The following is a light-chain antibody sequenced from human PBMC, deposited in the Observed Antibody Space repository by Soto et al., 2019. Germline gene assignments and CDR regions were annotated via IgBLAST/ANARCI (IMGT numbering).Light chain of an antibody. CDR2: GAS. V-gene: IGKV3-20*01. Sequence: IVLAQYPGTLSFSPGERATLSCTSSQSVSSSYLAWYQQKPGQAPRLLIYGASSRATGIPDRFSGSGSGTDFTLTISRLEPEDFAVYYCQQYGSSPGTFGQGTLLEV. J-gene: IGKJ5*01. CDR1: QSVSSSY. CDR3: QQYGSSPGT.